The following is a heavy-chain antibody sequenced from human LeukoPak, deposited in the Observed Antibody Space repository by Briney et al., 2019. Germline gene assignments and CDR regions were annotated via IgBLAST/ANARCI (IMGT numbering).Heavy chain of an antibody. J-gene: IGHJ4*02. CDR3: AREHSDSGCSTGDC. D-gene: IGHD6-19*01. CDR1: GGSISSYY. V-gene: IGHV4-4*07. CDR2: IYTSGST. Sequence: SETLSLTCTVSGGSISSYYWSWIRQPAGKGLEWIGRIYTSGSTNYNPSLKSRVIMSVDTSKNQFSLKLSSVTAADTAVYYRAREHSDSGCSTGDCWGQGTLVTVSS.